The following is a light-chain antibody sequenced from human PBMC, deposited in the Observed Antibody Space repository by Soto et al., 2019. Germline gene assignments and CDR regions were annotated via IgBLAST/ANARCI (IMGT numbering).Light chain of an antibody. Sequence: EIVLTQSPATLSVSPGERATLSCRASQSVSSYLAWYQQKPGQAPRLLIYDSSNRATGIPARFSGSGSGTDFTLTISSLEPEDFAVSYCQQRSNWPLLTFGGGTKVEIK. V-gene: IGKV3-11*01. CDR2: DSS. J-gene: IGKJ4*01. CDR3: QQRSNWPLLT. CDR1: QSVSSY.